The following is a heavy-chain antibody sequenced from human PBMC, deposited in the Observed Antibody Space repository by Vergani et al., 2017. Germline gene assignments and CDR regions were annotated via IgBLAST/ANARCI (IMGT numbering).Heavy chain of an antibody. V-gene: IGHV4-39*01. CDR2: IYYSGST. Sequence: QVQLQQWGAGLLKPSETLSLTCTVSGGSISSSSYYWGWIRQPPGKGLEWIGSIYYSGSTYYNPSLKSRVTISVDTSKNQFSLKLSSVTAADTAVYYCARHYYDSSGYYLDAFDIWGQGTMVTVSS. CDR3: ARHYYDSSGYYLDAFDI. D-gene: IGHD3-22*01. CDR1: GGSISSSSYY. J-gene: IGHJ3*02.